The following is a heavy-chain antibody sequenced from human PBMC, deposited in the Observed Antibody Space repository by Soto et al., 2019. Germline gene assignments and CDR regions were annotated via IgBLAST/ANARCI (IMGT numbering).Heavy chain of an antibody. CDR3: ARISSGYYHKTWDPDY. CDR1: GFTFSSYS. D-gene: IGHD3-22*01. CDR2: ISSSSSYI. Sequence: GGSLRLSCAASGFTFSSYSMNWVRQAPGKGLEWVSSISSSSSYIYYADSVKGRFTISRDNAKNSLYLKMNSLRAEDTAVYYCARISSGYYHKTWDPDYWGQGTLVTVSS. J-gene: IGHJ4*02. V-gene: IGHV3-21*01.